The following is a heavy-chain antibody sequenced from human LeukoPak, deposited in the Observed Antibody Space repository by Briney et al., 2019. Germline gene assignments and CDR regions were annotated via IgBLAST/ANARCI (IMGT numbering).Heavy chain of an antibody. Sequence: GGSLRLSCAVSGFTFRSYAMNWVRQAPGKGLEWVSGISGGGAGTYYADSVKGRFTISRDNSKNTLYLQVNSLRAEHTAVYYCAKMVREFYTISYYFDYWGQGTLVTVSS. D-gene: IGHD2-8*01. V-gene: IGHV3-23*01. CDR2: ISGGGAGT. CDR1: GFTFRSYA. J-gene: IGHJ4*02. CDR3: AKMVREFYTISYYFDY.